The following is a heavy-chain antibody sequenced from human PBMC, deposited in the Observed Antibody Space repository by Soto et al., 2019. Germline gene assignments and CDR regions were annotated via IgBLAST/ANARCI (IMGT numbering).Heavy chain of an antibody. J-gene: IGHJ6*02. CDR3: AGDISGSEYYYRGMDV. V-gene: IGHV1-58*01. CDR1: GFTFTSSA. D-gene: IGHD1-26*01. CDR2: IVVGSGNT. Sequence: GASVKVSCKASGFTFTSSAVQWVRQARGQRLEWIGWIVVGSGNTNYAQKFQERVTITRDMSTSTAYMELSSLRSEDTAVYYCAGDISGSEYYYRGMDVWGQGTTVTVSS.